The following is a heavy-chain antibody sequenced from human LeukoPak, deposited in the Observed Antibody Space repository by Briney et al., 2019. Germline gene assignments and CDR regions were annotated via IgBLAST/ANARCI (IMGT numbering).Heavy chain of an antibody. CDR1: GGSFSGYY. CDR2: INHSGST. J-gene: IGHJ5*02. D-gene: IGHD3-10*01. V-gene: IGHV4-34*01. Sequence: PSETLSLTCAVYGGSFSGYYWSWIRQPPGKGLEWIGEINHSGSTNYNPSLKSRVTISVDTSKNQFSLKLSSVTAADTAVYYCARQRITMVRGPPRGWFDPWGQGTLVTVSS. CDR3: ARQRITMVRGPPRGWFDP.